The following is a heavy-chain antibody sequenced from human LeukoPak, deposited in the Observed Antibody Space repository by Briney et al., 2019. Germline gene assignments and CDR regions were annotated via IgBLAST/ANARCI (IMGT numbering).Heavy chain of an antibody. Sequence: SRVTISVDTSKNQFSLKLSSVTAADTAVYYCARGRQAPGYSSGWLNWFDPWGQGTLVTVSS. CDR3: ARGRQAPGYSSGWLNWFDP. D-gene: IGHD6-19*01. J-gene: IGHJ5*02. V-gene: IGHV4-34*01.